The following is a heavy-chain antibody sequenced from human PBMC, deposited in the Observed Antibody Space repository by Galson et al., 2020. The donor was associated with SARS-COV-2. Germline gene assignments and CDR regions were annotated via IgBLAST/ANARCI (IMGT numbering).Heavy chain of an antibody. V-gene: IGHV1-24*01. Sequence: ASVKVSCKVSGYTLTELSMHWVRQAPGKGLEWMGGFDPEDGETIYSQKFQGRVTMTEDTSTDTAYMELSSLRSEDTAVYYCATGSVFTKGNWFDPWGQGTLVTVTS. J-gene: IGHJ5*02. D-gene: IGHD3-3*01. CDR3: ATGSVFTKGNWFDP. CDR1: GYTLTELS. CDR2: FDPEDGET.